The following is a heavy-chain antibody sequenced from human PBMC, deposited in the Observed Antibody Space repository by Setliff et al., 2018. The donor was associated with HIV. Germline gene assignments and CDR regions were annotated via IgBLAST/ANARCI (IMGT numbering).Heavy chain of an antibody. CDR2: INTDGSNT. CDR1: GFTFSSSW. V-gene: IGHV3-74*01. CDR3: ARDQVANYYGSGIDY. Sequence: GSLRLSCAASGFTFSSSWMHWVRQALGKGLVWVSRINTDGSNTNYADSVKGRFTISRDNSKNTLYLQMNSLRAEDTAVYYCARDQVANYYGSGIDYWGQGTLVTVSS. D-gene: IGHD3-10*01. J-gene: IGHJ4*02.